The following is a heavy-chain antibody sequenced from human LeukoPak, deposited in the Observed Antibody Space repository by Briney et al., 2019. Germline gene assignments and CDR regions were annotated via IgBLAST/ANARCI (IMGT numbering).Heavy chain of an antibody. CDR2: IKSKAAGGTT. J-gene: IGHJ3*02. V-gene: IGHV3-15*01. CDR1: GFTFSNAW. CDR3: STDSGPFYAFDI. Sequence: GGSLRLSCATSGFTFSNAWMSWVRQAPGKGLEWVGRIKSKAAGGTTDYAAPVKGRFIISRDDSINTLYLQMDSLKTEDTAVYYCSTDSGPFYAFDIWGQGTMVTVSS.